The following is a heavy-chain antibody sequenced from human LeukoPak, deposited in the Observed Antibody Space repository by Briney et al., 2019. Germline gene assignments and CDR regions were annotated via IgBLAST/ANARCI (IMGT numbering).Heavy chain of an antibody. J-gene: IGHJ4*02. CDR3: ARTTPTGTTVTYLGY. CDR1: GFTFSSYE. D-gene: IGHD4-17*01. V-gene: IGHV3-48*03. CDR2: ISSSSSTI. Sequence: GALRLSCAASGFTFSSYEMNWVRQAPGKGLEWVSYISSSSSTIYYADSVKGRFTISRDNAKNSLYLQMNSLRAEDTAVYYCARTTPTGTTVTYLGYWGQGTLVTVSS.